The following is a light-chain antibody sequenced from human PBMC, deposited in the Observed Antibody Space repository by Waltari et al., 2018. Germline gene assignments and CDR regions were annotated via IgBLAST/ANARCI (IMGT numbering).Light chain of an antibody. CDR3: SSDTSSTTYV. V-gene: IGLV2-14*03. CDR1: SSDVGGYNY. CDR2: DVS. J-gene: IGLJ1*01. Sequence: QSALTQPASVSGSPGQSITISCTGTSSDVGGYNYVSWYQQHPGKAPQLMIYDVSNRPAGVFNRFSGSKAGNTASLTISGLQAEDEADYYCSSDTSSTTYVFGTGTKVTVL.